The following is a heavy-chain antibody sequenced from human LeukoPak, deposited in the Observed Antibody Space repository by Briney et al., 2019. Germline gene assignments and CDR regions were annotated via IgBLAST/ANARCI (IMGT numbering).Heavy chain of an antibody. CDR3: AKDLASSFIFDY. CDR1: GFTFSSYG. CDR2: IRYDGSNK. D-gene: IGHD1-26*01. V-gene: IGHV3-30*02. J-gene: IGHJ4*02. Sequence: PGGSLRLSCAASGFTFSSYGMHWVRQAPGKGLEWVAFIRYDGSNKYYADSVKGRFTISRDNSKNTLYLQMNSLRAEDTAVYYCAKDLASSFIFDYWGQGTLVTVSS.